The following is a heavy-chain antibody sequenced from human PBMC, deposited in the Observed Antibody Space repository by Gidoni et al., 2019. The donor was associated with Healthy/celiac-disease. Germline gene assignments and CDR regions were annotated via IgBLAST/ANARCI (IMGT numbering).Heavy chain of an antibody. CDR3: ARDPVAGYGMDV. J-gene: IGHJ6*02. Sequence: QVQLQQSGPGLVKPSETLSLTCAVSGYSTSSGNSWGWIRQPPGKGLEWIGSIYHSGSTYDNPSLKSRVTISVDTSKNQFSQKLSSVTAADTAVYYGARDPVAGYGMDVWGQGTTVTVSS. CDR1: GYSTSSGNS. V-gene: IGHV4-38-2*02. CDR2: IYHSGST. D-gene: IGHD6-19*01.